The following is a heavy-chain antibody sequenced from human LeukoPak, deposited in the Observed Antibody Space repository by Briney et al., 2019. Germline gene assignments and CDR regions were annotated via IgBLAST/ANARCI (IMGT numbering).Heavy chain of an antibody. CDR1: GGSSSSSSYY. Sequence: SETLSLTCTVSGGSSSSSSYYWGWIRQPPGKGLQWIGSIYYSGSTYYNPSLKSRDTISVDTSKNQFSLKLTSVTAADTAVYYRARGYSSSWYFNWFDPWGQGTLVTVSS. D-gene: IGHD6-13*01. J-gene: IGHJ5*02. V-gene: IGHV4-39*01. CDR3: ARGYSSSWYFNWFDP. CDR2: IYYSGST.